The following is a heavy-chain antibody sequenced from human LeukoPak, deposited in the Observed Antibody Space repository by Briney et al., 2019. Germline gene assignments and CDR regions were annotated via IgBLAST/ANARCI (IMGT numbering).Heavy chain of an antibody. D-gene: IGHD1-1*01. Sequence: SETLSLTCSVSGASTTSYYWNWIRQAPGKGLEWIGYIYSDGTTSYSPSLRSRVTISIDTSRNQFSLKLSSVTAADTAVYYCARYNYNFYFDYWGQGTLVTVSS. CDR1: GASTTSYY. V-gene: IGHV4-59*01. CDR3: ARYNYNFYFDY. CDR2: IYSDGTT. J-gene: IGHJ4*02.